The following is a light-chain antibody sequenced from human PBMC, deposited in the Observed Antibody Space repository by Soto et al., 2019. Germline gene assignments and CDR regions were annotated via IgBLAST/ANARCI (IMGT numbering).Light chain of an antibody. CDR1: ISNIGSNT. V-gene: IGLV1-44*01. Sequence: QSVLTQPPSASGTPGQRVTISCSGSISNIGSNTVNWYQQLPGTAPKLLIYSNNQRPSGVPDRFSGSKSGTSASLAISGLQSEDEADYYCAAWDDSLNVVLFGGGTQLTVL. J-gene: IGLJ2*01. CDR3: AAWDDSLNVVL. CDR2: SNN.